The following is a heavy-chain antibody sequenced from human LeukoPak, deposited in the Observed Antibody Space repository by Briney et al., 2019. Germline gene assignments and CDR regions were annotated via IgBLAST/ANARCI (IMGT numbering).Heavy chain of an antibody. V-gene: IGHV4-4*07. CDR2: IYTSGST. CDR1: GGSISSYY. Sequence: SETLSLTCTVSGGSISSYYWSWIRQPAGKGLXWXXXIYTSGSTNYNPSLKSRVTMSVDTSKNQFSLKMSSVTAADTAVYYCARAYCSGGSCYSGFDYWGQGTLVTVSS. D-gene: IGHD2-15*01. CDR3: ARAYCSGGSCYSGFDY. J-gene: IGHJ4*02.